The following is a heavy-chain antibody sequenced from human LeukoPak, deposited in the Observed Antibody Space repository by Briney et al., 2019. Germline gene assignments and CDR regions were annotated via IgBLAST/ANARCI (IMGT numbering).Heavy chain of an antibody. J-gene: IGHJ4*02. CDR2: ISYNGNT. D-gene: IGHD6-13*01. CDR3: ASRSSSSWSNFDY. CDR1: GASFSSSY. Sequence: SETLSLTCTFSGASFSSSYWSWIRQPPGKGLEWVGYISYNGNTNYNPSLKSRVTISVDTSENQFSLRLSSVTAADTAVYYCASRSSSSWSNFDYWGQGTLATVSS. V-gene: IGHV4-59*13.